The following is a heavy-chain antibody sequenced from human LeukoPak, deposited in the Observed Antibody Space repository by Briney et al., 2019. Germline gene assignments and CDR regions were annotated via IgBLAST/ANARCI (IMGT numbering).Heavy chain of an antibody. Sequence: GGSLRLSCAASGFTVSSTYMNWVRQAPGKGLEWVSVIYSGGSTYYAHSVKGRFPISRDNSKTTLYLQMNSLRAEHTAVYYCARVSVSRYYYDSSGYSYWGQGTLVTVSS. CDR1: GFTVSSTY. V-gene: IGHV3-66*01. CDR3: ARVSVSRYYYDSSGYSY. J-gene: IGHJ4*02. D-gene: IGHD3-22*01. CDR2: IYSGGST.